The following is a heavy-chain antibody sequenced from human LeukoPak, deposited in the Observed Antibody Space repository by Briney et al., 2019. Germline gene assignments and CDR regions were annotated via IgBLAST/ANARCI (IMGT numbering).Heavy chain of an antibody. J-gene: IGHJ4*02. CDR1: GYTFPDYG. D-gene: IGHD2-15*01. CDR3: ARDRLGYCGYGSCLLFDN. Sequence: GGSVKVSCKASGYTFPDYGISWVRQAPGQGLEWMGWISADIGNTNYAQNFQGRVTMTRDRSTSTGYMELTSLTSDDTAVYYCARDRLGYCGYGSCLLFDNWGQGTLVTVSS. CDR2: ISADIGNT. V-gene: IGHV1-18*01.